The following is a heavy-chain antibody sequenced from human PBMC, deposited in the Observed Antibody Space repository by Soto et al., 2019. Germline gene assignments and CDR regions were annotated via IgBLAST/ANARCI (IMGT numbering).Heavy chain of an antibody. CDR2: ISGSGTTA. CDR3: AKDQGSSWYEIDY. J-gene: IGHJ4*02. Sequence: PGGSLRLSCAASGFIFSSYAMSWVRQAPGKGLEWVSAISGSGTTAYYADSVKGRFTFSRDNSKKTMYLQMNSLRAEDTAVYYCAKDQGSSWYEIDYWGQGTPVTVSS. CDR1: GFIFSSYA. V-gene: IGHV3-23*01. D-gene: IGHD6-13*01.